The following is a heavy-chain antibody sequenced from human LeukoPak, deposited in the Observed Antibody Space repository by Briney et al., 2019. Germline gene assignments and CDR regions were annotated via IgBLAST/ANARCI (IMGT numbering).Heavy chain of an antibody. J-gene: IGHJ4*02. Sequence: GGSLRLSCAASGFTFSSYAMSWVRQAPGKGLEWVSAISGSGGSTYYADSVKGRFTISRDNSKNTLYLQMNSLRAEDTAVYYCAKKGHSSSSSYYFDYWGQGTLVTVSS. CDR2: ISGSGGST. D-gene: IGHD6-6*01. CDR3: AKKGHSSSSSYYFDY. V-gene: IGHV3-23*01. CDR1: GFTFSSYA.